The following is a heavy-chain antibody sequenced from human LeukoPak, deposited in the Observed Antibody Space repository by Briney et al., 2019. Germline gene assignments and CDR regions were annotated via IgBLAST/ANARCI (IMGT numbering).Heavy chain of an antibody. CDR2: IYTSGST. CDR1: GGSISSGSYY. CDR3: ARDGFGDTMVRGVISDAFDI. V-gene: IGHV4-61*02. Sequence: PSQTLSLTGTVSGGSISSGSYYWSWIRQPAGKGLEWIGRIYTSGSTNYNPSLKSRVTISVDTSKNQFSLKLSSVTAADTAVYYCARDGFGDTMVRGVISDAFDIWGQGTMVTVSS. J-gene: IGHJ3*02. D-gene: IGHD3-10*01.